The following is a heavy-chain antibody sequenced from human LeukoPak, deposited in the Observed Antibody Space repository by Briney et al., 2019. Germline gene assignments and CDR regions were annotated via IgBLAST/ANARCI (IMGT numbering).Heavy chain of an antibody. CDR3: SGGTMLRGVYGMDV. J-gene: IGHJ6*02. V-gene: IGHV5-10-1*01. Sequence: GESLKISCKGSDHNFTNYWINWVRQMPGKGLEWMGRIDPSDSYTNYSPSFQGHVTISCDKSISTAYLQWSSLKASDTAIYYCSGGTMLRGVYGMDVWGQGTTVTVSS. CDR1: DHNFTNYW. CDR2: IDPSDSYT. D-gene: IGHD3-10*01.